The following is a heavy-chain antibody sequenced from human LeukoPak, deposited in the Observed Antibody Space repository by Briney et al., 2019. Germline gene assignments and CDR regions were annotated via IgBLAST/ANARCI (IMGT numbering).Heavy chain of an antibody. CDR3: ARRTYDSSGYLIASPFDY. D-gene: IGHD3-22*01. CDR2: VYYTGST. J-gene: IGHJ4*02. CDR1: GGSISSYY. Sequence: SETLSLTCTVSGGSISSYYWSWIRQPAGKGLEWIGQVYYTGSTNYSPSLKSRLTISVDTSKSQFSLSLSSVTATDTAVYYCARRTYDSSGYLIASPFDYWGQGTLVTVSS. V-gene: IGHV4-59*08.